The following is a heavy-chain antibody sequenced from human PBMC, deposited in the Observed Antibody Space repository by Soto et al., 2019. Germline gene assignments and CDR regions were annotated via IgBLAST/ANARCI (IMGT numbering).Heavy chain of an antibody. V-gene: IGHV4-39*01. CDR2: VYYNGDT. CDR3: ARHGVHGNYVYFDY. CDR1: GGSVSNGSFY. J-gene: IGHJ4*02. D-gene: IGHD4-17*01. Sequence: SQTLSLTCSVSGGSVSNGSFYWGRIRQPPGKGLEWIGNVYYNGDTSYNPSLKNRVTISVDTSKNQFSLKLSSVTAADTAVYYCARHGVHGNYVYFDYWGQGTLVTVSS.